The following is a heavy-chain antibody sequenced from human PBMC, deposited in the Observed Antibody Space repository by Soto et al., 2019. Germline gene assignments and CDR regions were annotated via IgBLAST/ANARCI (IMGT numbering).Heavy chain of an antibody. CDR1: GYPVTAYY. D-gene: IGHD3-3*01. CDR3: ARGGGVGVAGSAAFDM. J-gene: IGHJ3*02. V-gene: IGHV1-2*02. Sequence: QLHLVQSGAVVKKPGASVTVSCSASGYPVTAYYMHWVRQAPGRGLEWMGGLNPATGAAKLTRTFQGRVTMTRDTSTGTVFMELSGLTSEDTAVFYCARGGGVGVAGSAAFDMWGQGTLVTVSS. CDR2: LNPATGAA.